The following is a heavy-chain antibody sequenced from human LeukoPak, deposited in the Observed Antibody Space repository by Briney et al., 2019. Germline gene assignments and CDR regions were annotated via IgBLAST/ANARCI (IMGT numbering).Heavy chain of an antibody. CDR3: ARGMSGTYQPFDY. V-gene: IGHV4-59*01. J-gene: IGHJ4*02. CDR2: ILYSGTT. CDR1: GGSISSYY. D-gene: IGHD1-26*01. Sequence: SETLSLTCTVSGGSISSYYWSWIRQPPGKGLEWIGYILYSGTTSYNPSLKSRVTMSVDTSKNQFSLKLSSVTAADTAVYYCARGMSGTYQPFDYWGQGTLVTVSS.